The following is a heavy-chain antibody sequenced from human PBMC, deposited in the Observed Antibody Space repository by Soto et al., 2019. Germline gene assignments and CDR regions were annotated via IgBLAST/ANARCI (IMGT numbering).Heavy chain of an antibody. CDR2: INPNSGGT. CDR1: GYTFTGYY. J-gene: IGHJ6*02. V-gene: IGHV1-2*04. CDR3: ARVWDDSPRYSGNYYYYYGMDV. D-gene: IGHD3-22*01. Sequence: ASVKVSCKASGYTFTGYYMHWVRQAPGQGLEWMGWINPNSGGTNYAQKFQGWVTMTRDTSISTAYMELSRLGSDDTAVYYCARVWDDSPRYSGNYYYYYGMDVWGQGTTVTVSS.